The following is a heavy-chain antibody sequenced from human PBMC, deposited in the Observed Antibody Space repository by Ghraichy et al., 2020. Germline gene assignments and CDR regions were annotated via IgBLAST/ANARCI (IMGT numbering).Heavy chain of an antibody. CDR1: GGSFSGYY. CDR3: ARSRPYYDLFRRYYFDY. V-gene: IGHV4-34*01. CDR2: INHSGST. J-gene: IGHJ4*02. D-gene: IGHD3-3*01. Sequence: SQTLSLTCAVYGGSFSGYYWSWIRQPPGKGLEWIGEINHSGSTNYNPSLKSRVTISVDTSKNQFSLKLSSVTAADTAVYYCARSRPYYDLFRRYYFDYWGQGTLVTVSS.